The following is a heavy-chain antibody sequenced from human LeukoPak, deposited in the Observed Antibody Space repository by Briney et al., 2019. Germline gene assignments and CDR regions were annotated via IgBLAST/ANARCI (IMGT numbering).Heavy chain of an antibody. CDR2: MNPDNLNT. V-gene: IGHV1-8*02. Sequence: ASVKVSCKASGYTFTSYGINWVRQATGQGLEWMGWMNPDNLNTGYAQKFQGRVTMTRNTSISTAYMELSSLRSEDTAVYYCARGAFLPQYSRNFDPWGQGTLVTVSS. D-gene: IGHD3-22*01. CDR1: GYTFTSYG. CDR3: ARGAFLPQYSRNFDP. J-gene: IGHJ5*02.